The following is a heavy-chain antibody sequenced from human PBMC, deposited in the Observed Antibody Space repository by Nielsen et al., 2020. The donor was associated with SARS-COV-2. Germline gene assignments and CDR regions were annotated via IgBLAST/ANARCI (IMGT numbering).Heavy chain of an antibody. CDR3: ARDTKIQLWLGPFDY. CDR2: INHSGST. D-gene: IGHD5-18*01. CDR1: GGSISGYY. V-gene: IGHV4-34*01. Sequence: SETLSLTCTVSGGSISGYYWSWIRQPPGKGLEWIGEINHSGSTNYNPSLKSRVTISVDTSKNQFSLKLSSVTAADTAVYYCARDTKIQLWLGPFDYWGQGTLVTVSS. J-gene: IGHJ4*02.